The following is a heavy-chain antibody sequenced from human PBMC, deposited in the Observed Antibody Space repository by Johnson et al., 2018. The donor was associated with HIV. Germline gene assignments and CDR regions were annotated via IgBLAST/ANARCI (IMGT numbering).Heavy chain of an antibody. CDR1: GFTFSSYA. Sequence: QVQLVESGGGVVQPGRSLRLSCAASGFTFSSYAMHWVRQAPGKGLEWVAFISYDGSKKYYADSVKGRFTISRDNSKDMVYLQMNSLRAEDTAVYYCARSPGSGWEHDAFDIWGQGTLVTVSS. V-gene: IGHV3-30*04. D-gene: IGHD6-19*01. CDR3: ARSPGSGWEHDAFDI. CDR2: ISYDGSKK. J-gene: IGHJ3*02.